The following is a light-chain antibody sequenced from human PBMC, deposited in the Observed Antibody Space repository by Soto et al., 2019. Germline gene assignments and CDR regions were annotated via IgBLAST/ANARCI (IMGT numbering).Light chain of an antibody. CDR2: GAS. CDR3: QQYGSALPLT. Sequence: EIVLTQSPGTLSLSPGEGATLSCRASETLSSSYLHWYQQKPGQAPRLIIFGASNRATGIPDRFSGSASGTEFTLTISRLEHEDFALYYCQQYGSALPLTFGGGTRVETK. V-gene: IGKV3-20*01. CDR1: ETLSSSY. J-gene: IGKJ4*01.